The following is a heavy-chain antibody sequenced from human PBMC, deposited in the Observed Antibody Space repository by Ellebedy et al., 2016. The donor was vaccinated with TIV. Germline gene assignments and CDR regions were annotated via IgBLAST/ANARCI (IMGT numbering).Heavy chain of an antibody. CDR1: GFTFSNYW. CDR3: ARDVEGGSYDDDAFDI. Sequence: GESLKISCAASGFTFSNYWIHWVRQAPGKGLVWLSRINRDWSRANYADSVKGRFSISRDNSTNTLYVQMNSLRAEDTAVYYCARDVEGGSYDDDAFDIWGQGTMVTVSS. V-gene: IGHV3-74*01. J-gene: IGHJ3*02. D-gene: IGHD1-26*01. CDR2: INRDWSRA.